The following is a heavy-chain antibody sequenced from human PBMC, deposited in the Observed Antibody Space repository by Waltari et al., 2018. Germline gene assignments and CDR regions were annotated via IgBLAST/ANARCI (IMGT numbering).Heavy chain of an antibody. CDR2: MVPIFGAA. J-gene: IGHJ5*02. Sequence: QVQLVQSGAEVKKPGSSVKVSCKASGGSFKTYVISWVRQAPGQGLEWMGGMVPIFGAANYAKKFEGRLTITTDESTTTVYMELSSLKSDDTAIYYCARDGAAEPNNWFDPWGQGTLVTVSS. D-gene: IGHD3-10*01. CDR3: ARDGAAEPNNWFDP. V-gene: IGHV1-69*05. CDR1: GGSFKTYV.